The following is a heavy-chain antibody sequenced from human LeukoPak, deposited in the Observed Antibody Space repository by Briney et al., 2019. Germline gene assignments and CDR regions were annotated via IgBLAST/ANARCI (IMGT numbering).Heavy chain of an antibody. CDR3: ARNPGTSPVYYFDY. J-gene: IGHJ4*02. Sequence: GSSVKVSCKSSGGSFSSYAISWVRQAPGQGLEWMGGIIPIFGTANYAQKFQGRVTITADEFTSTAYMELSGLRSEDTAMYYCARNPGTSPVYYFDYWGQGTLVTVSS. D-gene: IGHD2-8*01. CDR2: IIPIFGTA. V-gene: IGHV1-69*01. CDR1: GGSFSSYA.